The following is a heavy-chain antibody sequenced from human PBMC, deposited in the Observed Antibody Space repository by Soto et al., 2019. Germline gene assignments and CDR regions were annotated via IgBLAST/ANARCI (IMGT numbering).Heavy chain of an antibody. CDR2: ISASGGIT. J-gene: IGHJ4*02. V-gene: IGHV3-23*01. D-gene: IGHD5-12*01. CDR1: GFTFSTYA. CDR3: AKHRDGYKSSPNDF. Sequence: PGGSLTLSCVVSGFTFSTYAMSWVRQAPGKGLEWVSLISASGGITNYADSVKGRFTISRDNSKNTMYLQMNSLRAEDTAEYYCAKHRDGYKSSPNDFWGQGTLVTDSS.